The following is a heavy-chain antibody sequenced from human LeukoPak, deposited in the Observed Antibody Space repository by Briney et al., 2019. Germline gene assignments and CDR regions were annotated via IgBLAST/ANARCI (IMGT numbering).Heavy chain of an antibody. D-gene: IGHD6-6*01. CDR2: IYTSGST. V-gene: IGHV4-4*09. CDR1: GGSISSYY. Sequence: SETLSLTCTVSGGSISSYYWSWIRQPPGKGLEWIGYIYTSGSTNYNPSLKSRVTISVDTSKNQFSLKLSSVTAADTAVYYCARETRIAARQVGSWFDPWGQGTLVTVSS. CDR3: ARETRIAARQVGSWFDP. J-gene: IGHJ5*02.